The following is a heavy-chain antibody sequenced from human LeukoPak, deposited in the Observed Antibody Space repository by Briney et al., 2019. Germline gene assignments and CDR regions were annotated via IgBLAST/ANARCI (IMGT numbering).Heavy chain of an antibody. Sequence: SETLSLTCTVSGGSISSYYWSWIRQPPGKGLEWIGYIYYSGSTNYNPSLKSRVTISVDTSKNQFSLKLSSVTAADTAVYYCARHQNDFWSGTYGMDVWGQGTTVTVSS. D-gene: IGHD3-3*01. CDR2: IYYSGST. J-gene: IGHJ6*02. CDR1: GGSISSYY. CDR3: ARHQNDFWSGTYGMDV. V-gene: IGHV4-59*08.